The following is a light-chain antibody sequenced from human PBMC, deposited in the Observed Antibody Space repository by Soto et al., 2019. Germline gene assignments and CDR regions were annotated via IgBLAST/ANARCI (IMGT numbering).Light chain of an antibody. J-gene: IGKJ5*01. Sequence: DIQMTQSPSTLPASVGDRVTITCRASQSISNWLAWYQQKPGKAPELLIYAASTLQSGVPSRFSGSGSGTDFTLTISCLQSEDFATYYCQQYYSFPLTFGQGTRLEI. CDR1: QSISNW. CDR2: AAS. V-gene: IGKV1-5*01. CDR3: QQYYSFPLT.